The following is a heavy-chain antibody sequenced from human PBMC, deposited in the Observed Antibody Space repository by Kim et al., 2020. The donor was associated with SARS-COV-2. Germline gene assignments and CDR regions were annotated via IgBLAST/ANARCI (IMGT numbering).Heavy chain of an antibody. V-gene: IGHV3-11*05. CDR3: ARDRAPAWSGYHKQYGMDF. Sequence: GGSLRLSCVASGYTFNDYYMTWIRQAPGKGLEWVSHIHIKSGNANYAESVRGRFTISSDNARNSLFLQMSSLRAEDTAVYFCARDRAPAWSGYHKQYGMDFWGQGTTVTVSS. CDR1: GYTFNDYY. J-gene: IGHJ6*02. CDR2: IHIKSGNA. D-gene: IGHD3-3*01.